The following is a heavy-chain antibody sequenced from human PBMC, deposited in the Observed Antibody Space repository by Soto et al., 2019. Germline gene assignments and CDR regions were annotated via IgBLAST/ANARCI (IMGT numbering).Heavy chain of an antibody. CDR3: ATYDSSDYYSGSPIGWFDP. J-gene: IGHJ5*02. D-gene: IGHD3-22*01. CDR1: GGSISSGGYY. Sequence: SETLSLTCTVSGGSISSGGYYWSWIRQHPGKGLEWIGYIYYSGSTYYNPSLKSRVTISVDTSKNQFSLKLSSVAAADTAVYYCATYDSSDYYSGSPIGWFDPWGQGTLVTVSS. V-gene: IGHV4-31*03. CDR2: IYYSGST.